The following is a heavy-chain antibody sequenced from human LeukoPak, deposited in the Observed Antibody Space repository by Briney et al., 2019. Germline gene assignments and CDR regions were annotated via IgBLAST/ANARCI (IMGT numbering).Heavy chain of an antibody. V-gene: IGHV3-23*01. Sequence: GGSLRLSCAASGFTFSSYAMSWVRQAPGKGLEWVSAISGSGGSTYYADSVKGRFTISRDNSKNTLYLQMNSLRAEDTAVYYCAKGAYDFWSGYPYYFDYWGQGTLVTVSS. J-gene: IGHJ4*02. CDR2: ISGSGGST. CDR1: GFTFSSYA. D-gene: IGHD3-3*01. CDR3: AKGAYDFWSGYPYYFDY.